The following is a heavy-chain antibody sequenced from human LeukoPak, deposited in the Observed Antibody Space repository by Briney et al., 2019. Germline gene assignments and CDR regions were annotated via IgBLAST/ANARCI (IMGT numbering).Heavy chain of an antibody. J-gene: IGHJ4*02. V-gene: IGHV1-46*01. CDR2: INPSGGST. Sequence: ASVKVSCKASGYTFTSYYMHWVRQASGQGLEWMGIINPSGGSTSYAQKFQGRVTMTRDMSTSTVYMELSSLRSEDTAVYYCARRVPYGPIDYWGQGTLVTVSS. D-gene: IGHD4-17*01. CDR1: GYTFTSYY. CDR3: ARRVPYGPIDY.